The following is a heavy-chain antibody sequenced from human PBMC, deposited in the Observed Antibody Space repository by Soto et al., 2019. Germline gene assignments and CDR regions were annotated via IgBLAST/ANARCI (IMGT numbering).Heavy chain of an antibody. V-gene: IGHV3-7*01. J-gene: IGHJ4*02. Sequence: EVQLVESGGGLVQPGGSLRLSCAASGFTFSSYWMSWVRQAPGKGLEWVANIKQDGSEKYYVDSVKGRFTISRDNAKNSLNLQMNSLRAEDTAVYYCGRVTDYYESSGYFDYWGQGTLVTVSS. CDR1: GFTFSSYW. CDR3: GRVTDYYESSGYFDY. D-gene: IGHD3-22*01. CDR2: IKQDGSEK.